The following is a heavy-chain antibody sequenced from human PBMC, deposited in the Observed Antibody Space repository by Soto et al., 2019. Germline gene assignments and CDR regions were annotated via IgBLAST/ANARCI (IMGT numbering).Heavy chain of an antibody. CDR3: VRDRSTCKDY. CDR1: GFSFGSYW. J-gene: IGHJ4*02. V-gene: IGHV3-74*01. Sequence: EVQLVESGGNLVQPGGSLRLSCAASGFSFGSYWMHWVRQVPGKNLVWVARIKSDGGSTDYADFVKGRFSISRDNTKNRLYLQMDSLRTDDPAVYYCVRDRSTCKDYWGQGTLVTVSS. D-gene: IGHD2-2*01. CDR2: IKSDGGST.